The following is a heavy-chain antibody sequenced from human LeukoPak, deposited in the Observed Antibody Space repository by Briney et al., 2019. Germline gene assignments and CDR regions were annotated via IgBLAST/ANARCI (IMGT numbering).Heavy chain of an antibody. CDR1: XXXFSNYC. D-gene: IGHD6-13*01. J-gene: IGHJ4*02. V-gene: IGHV3-33*01. CDR2: IWFDGSNK. CDR3: ARDRSSWSPFYYFDY. Sequence: PGRSLXXXXXXSXXXFSNYCMHWVRXAPGKGLEWVAVIWFDGSNKYYADSVKGRFTISRDNSKNTLFLLMNGLRAEDTAVYYCARDRSSWSPFYYFDYWGRGTLVTVSS.